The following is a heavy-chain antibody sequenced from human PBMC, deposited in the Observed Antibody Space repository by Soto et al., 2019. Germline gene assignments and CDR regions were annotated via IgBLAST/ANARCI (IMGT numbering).Heavy chain of an antibody. D-gene: IGHD2-15*01. J-gene: IGHJ3*01. CDR3: AGQVGWGYSGASQHAFDL. CDR1: GGTFRTFV. CDR2: IIPIFGTA. Sequence: QVQLVQSGAEVKKPGSSVRVSCKASGGTFRTFVINWVRQAPGQGLEWMGGIIPIFGTANYAQKFRGRVTISANEAMSTANMDLSNLESDDTAIYYCAGQVGWGYSGASQHAFDLWGQGTPVTVSS. V-gene: IGHV1-69*01.